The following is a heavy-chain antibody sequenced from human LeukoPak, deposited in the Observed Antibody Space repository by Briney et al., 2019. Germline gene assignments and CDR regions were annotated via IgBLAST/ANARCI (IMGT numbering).Heavy chain of an antibody. CDR3: ARDAELHCSGGSCSNELDY. D-gene: IGHD2-15*01. CDR2: ISSSGSTI. Sequence: GGSLRLSCAASGFAFSDYYMSWIRQVPGKGLEWVSYISSSGSTIYYAASVKGRFTISRDNAKNSLYLQMNSLRAEDMAVYYCARDAELHCSGGSCSNELDYWGQGTLVTVSS. CDR1: GFAFSDYY. J-gene: IGHJ4*02. V-gene: IGHV3-11*01.